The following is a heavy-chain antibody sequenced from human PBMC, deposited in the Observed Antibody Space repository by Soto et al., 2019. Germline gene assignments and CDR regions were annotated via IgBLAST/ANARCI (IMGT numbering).Heavy chain of an antibody. CDR2: ISGSAGST. J-gene: IGHJ2*01. D-gene: IGHD2-8*01. Sequence: GGSLRLSCAASGFTFSSYAMGWVRQAPGKGLEWVSAISGSAGSTYYADSVKGRFTISRDNSKNTLYLQMNSLRAEDTAVYYCAKTSLGCGTNGVCNYTHWHFDLWGRGTLVTVSS. V-gene: IGHV3-23*01. CDR1: GFTFSSYA. CDR3: AKTSLGCGTNGVCNYTHWHFDL.